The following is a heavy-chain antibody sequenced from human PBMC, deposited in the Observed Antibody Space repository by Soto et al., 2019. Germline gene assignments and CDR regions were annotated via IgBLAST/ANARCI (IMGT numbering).Heavy chain of an antibody. Sequence: GASVKVSCKASGYILSSFGISLVRRAPGQGLEWLGWXXVXXGXTXXXRXXXDRVTMTTDTSMNTAYMELTTLTYDDTAVYYCARGFPYDLVRSLDSWGQGTLVTVSS. D-gene: IGHD3-16*01. CDR2: XXVXXGXT. V-gene: IGHV1-18*04. CDR3: ARGFPYDLVRSLDS. J-gene: IGHJ4*02. CDR1: GYILSSFG.